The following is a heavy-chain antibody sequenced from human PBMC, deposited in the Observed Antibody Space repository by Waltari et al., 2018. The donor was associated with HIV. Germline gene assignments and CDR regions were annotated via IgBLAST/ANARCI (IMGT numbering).Heavy chain of an antibody. CDR2: IKEDGSER. D-gene: IGHD6-19*01. CDR1: GFTFSRLW. CDR3: ARLQWATQNLDF. J-gene: IGHJ4*02. Sequence: EVQLVESGGGSVQPGGPLRLSCQVSGFTFSRLWMTWVRQAPGGGLEWVANIKEDGSERSYVESVKGRFIISRDNAKNSLFLQMYGLGAEDTGVYYCARLQWATQNLDFWGQGTLVTVSS. V-gene: IGHV3-7*01.